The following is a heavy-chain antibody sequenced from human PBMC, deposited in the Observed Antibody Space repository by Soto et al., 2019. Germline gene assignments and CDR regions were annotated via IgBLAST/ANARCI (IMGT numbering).Heavy chain of an antibody. V-gene: IGHV4-30-4*01. CDR3: ARDPGSSWERWFDP. Sequence: SETLSLTCTVSGGSISSGDYYWSWIRQPPGKGLEWIGYIYYSGSTYYNPSLKSRVTISVDTSKNQFSLKLSSVTAADTAVYYCARDPGSSWERWFDPWGQGTLVTVSS. CDR2: IYYSGST. J-gene: IGHJ5*02. D-gene: IGHD6-13*01. CDR1: GGSISSGDYY.